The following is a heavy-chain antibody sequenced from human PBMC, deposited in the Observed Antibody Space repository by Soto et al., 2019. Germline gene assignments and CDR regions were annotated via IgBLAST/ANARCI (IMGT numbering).Heavy chain of an antibody. Sequence: QVQLQQWGAGLLKPSETLSLTCAVYGGSFSDFYWSSIRQPPGKGLEWIGEINDSGSTDYNPSLRSRVAISVDTSKDQFSRKLSSVTAADTAVYYCARRGSSSSPYYSYYGMDVWGQGTTVTVSS. CDR1: GGSFSDFY. CDR2: INDSGST. CDR3: ARRGSSSSPYYSYYGMDV. J-gene: IGHJ6*02. D-gene: IGHD6-6*01. V-gene: IGHV4-34*01.